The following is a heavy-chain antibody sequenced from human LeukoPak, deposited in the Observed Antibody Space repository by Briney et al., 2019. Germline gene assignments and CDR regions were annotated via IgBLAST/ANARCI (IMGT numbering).Heavy chain of an antibody. CDR1: GFTFSGYA. J-gene: IGHJ4*02. D-gene: IGHD6-6*01. CDR3: ARDASSSSPNVPDY. V-gene: IGHV3-23*01. CDR2: ISGSGGTT. Sequence: PGGSLRLSCTASGFTFSGYAMSWVRQAPGKGLEWVSTISGSGGTTYYADSVKGRFTISRDNSKNTLYLQMNSLRAEDTAVYYCARDASSSSPNVPDYWGQGTLVTVSS.